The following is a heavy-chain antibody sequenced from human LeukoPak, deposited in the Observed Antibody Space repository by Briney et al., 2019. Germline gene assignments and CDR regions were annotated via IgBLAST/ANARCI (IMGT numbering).Heavy chain of an antibody. CDR3: ARGKVVVVPAAMDY. CDR2: ISSSGSTI. D-gene: IGHD2-2*01. V-gene: IGHV3-11*01. CDR1: GFTFSDYY. J-gene: IGHJ4*02. Sequence: GGSLRLSCAASGFTFSDYYMSWIRQAPGKGLEWVSNISSSGSTIYYADSVKGRFTISRDNAKNSLYLQMNSLRAEDTAVYYCARGKVVVVPAAMDYWGQGTLVTVSS.